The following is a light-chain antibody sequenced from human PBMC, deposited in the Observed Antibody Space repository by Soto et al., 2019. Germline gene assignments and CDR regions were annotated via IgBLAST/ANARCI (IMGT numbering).Light chain of an antibody. Sequence: QSALTQPPSVSGSPGQSVTISCTGTSSDVGSYNRDSWYQQPPGTAPKLMIYEVSNRPSGVPDRFFGSKSGNTASLTISGLQAEDEADYYRSSFTSSNTWVFGGGTKLTVL. J-gene: IGLJ3*02. CDR2: EVS. V-gene: IGLV2-18*02. CDR3: SSFTSSNTWV. CDR1: SSDVGSYNR.